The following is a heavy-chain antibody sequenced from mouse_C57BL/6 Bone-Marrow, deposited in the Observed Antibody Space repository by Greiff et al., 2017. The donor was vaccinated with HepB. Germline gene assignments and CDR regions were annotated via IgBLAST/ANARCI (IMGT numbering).Heavy chain of an antibody. CDR3: AREVLRKGFAY. CDR1: GYTFTSYW. D-gene: IGHD1-1*01. V-gene: IGHV1-64*01. J-gene: IGHJ3*01. Sequence: QVQLQQPGAELVKPGASVKLSCKASGYTFTSYWMHWVKQRPGQGLEWIGMIHPNSGSTNYNEKFKSKATLTVDKSSSTAYMQLSSLTSEDSAVYYCAREVLRKGFAYWGQGTLVTVSA. CDR2: IHPNSGST.